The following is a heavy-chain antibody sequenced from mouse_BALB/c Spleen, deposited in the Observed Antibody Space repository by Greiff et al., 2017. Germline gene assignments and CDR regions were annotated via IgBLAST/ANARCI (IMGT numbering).Heavy chain of an antibody. Sequence: VQLQQSGPELVKPGASVKMSCKASGYTFTSYVMHWVKQKPGQGLEWIGYINPYNDGTKYNEKFKGKATLTSDKSSSTAYMELSSLTSEDSAVYYCARWAIYDGYPFAYWGQGTLVTVSA. CDR1: GYTFTSYV. CDR2: INPYNDGT. D-gene: IGHD2-3*01. CDR3: ARWAIYDGYPFAY. V-gene: IGHV1-14*01. J-gene: IGHJ3*01.